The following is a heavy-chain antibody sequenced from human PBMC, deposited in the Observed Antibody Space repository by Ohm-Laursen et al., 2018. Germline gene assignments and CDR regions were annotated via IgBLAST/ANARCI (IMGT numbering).Heavy chain of an antibody. D-gene: IGHD3-10*01. CDR3: ASAYGSGSYFYFNGGMDV. CDR2: ISSSSSTI. CDR1: GFTFSNYW. V-gene: IGHV3-11*01. J-gene: IGHJ6*02. Sequence: SLRLSCSASGFTFSNYWMSWVRQAPGKGLEWVSYISSSSSTIYYADSVKGRFTISRDNAKNSLYLQMNSLRAEDTAVYYCASAYGSGSYFYFNGGMDVWGQGTTVTVSS.